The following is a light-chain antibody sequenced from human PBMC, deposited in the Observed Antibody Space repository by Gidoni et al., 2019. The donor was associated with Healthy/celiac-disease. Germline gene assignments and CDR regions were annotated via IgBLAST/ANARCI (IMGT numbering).Light chain of an antibody. CDR3: QQYNNWPPYT. J-gene: IGKJ2*01. CDR2: GAS. V-gene: IGKV3-15*01. CDR1: QSVSSN. Sequence: EIVMTQPPATLSVSPGERATLSCRASQSVSSNLAWYQQKPGQAPRLLIYGASTRATGITARFSGSGSGTEFTLTISSLQSEDFAVYYCQQYNNWPPYTFXXXTKLEIK.